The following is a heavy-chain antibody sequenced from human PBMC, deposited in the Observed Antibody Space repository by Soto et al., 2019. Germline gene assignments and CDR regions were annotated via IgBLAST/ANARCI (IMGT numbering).Heavy chain of an antibody. J-gene: IGHJ6*02. Sequence: QEHLVESGGGVVQSGRSVRLSCEASGLSFTSYGMHWVRQAPGKGLEWVAVISKDGVNERYVDSVKGRFTISRDNSKNTLQLQMNSLRPEDTAVYYCAKEGWSERSGIYYYAMDVWGRGTTVTVSS. CDR3: AKEGWSERSGIYYYAMDV. CDR2: ISKDGVNE. CDR1: GLSFTSYG. V-gene: IGHV3-30*18. D-gene: IGHD3-3*01.